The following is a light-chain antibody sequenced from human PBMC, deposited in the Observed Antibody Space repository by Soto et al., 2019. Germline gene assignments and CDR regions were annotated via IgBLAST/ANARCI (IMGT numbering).Light chain of an antibody. J-gene: IGLJ6*01. Sequence: QSALTQPRSVSGSPGQSVTISCTGTSSDVGGYNYVSWYQQYPGKAPKLMSYDVTRRPSGIPDRFSGSKSGNTASLGISGLQAQDEADYYRCSYPGTYIGEEFRSGTKGTVL. CDR2: DVT. CDR3: CSYPGTYIGEE. V-gene: IGLV2-11*02. CDR1: SSDVGGYNY.